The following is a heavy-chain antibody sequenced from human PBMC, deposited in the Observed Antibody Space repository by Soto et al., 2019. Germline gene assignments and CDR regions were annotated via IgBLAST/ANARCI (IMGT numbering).Heavy chain of an antibody. J-gene: IGHJ4*02. D-gene: IGHD3-22*01. Sequence: SETLSLTCTVSGGSISSYYWSWIRQPPGKGLEWIGYIYYSGSTNYNPSLKSRVTIAVDTSKNQFSLKLSSVTAADTAVYYCARGVDDDSSGYPLDHWGQGTQVTVSS. V-gene: IGHV4-59*01. CDR2: IYYSGST. CDR3: ARGVDDDSSGYPLDH. CDR1: GGSISSYY.